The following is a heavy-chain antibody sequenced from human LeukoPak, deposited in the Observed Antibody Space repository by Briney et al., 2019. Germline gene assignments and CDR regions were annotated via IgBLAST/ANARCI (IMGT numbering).Heavy chain of an antibody. V-gene: IGHV1-18*01. CDR3: ARAAGYSSSWYRDYFDY. Sequence: ASVKVSCKASGYTFTSYGISWVRQAPGQGLEWMGWISAYNGNTNYAQKLQGRVTMTTDTSTSTAYMELRSLRSDDTAVYYCARAAGYSSSWYRDYFDYWGQGTLVTVSS. D-gene: IGHD6-13*01. J-gene: IGHJ4*02. CDR1: GYTFTSYG. CDR2: ISAYNGNT.